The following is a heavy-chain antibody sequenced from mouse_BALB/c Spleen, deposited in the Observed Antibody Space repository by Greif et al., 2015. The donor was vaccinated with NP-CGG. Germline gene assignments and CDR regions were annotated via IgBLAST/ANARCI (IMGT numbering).Heavy chain of an antibody. CDR1: GYTFTDYY. V-gene: IGHV1-84*02. CDR3: ARRTGTEAMDY. CDR2: IYPGSGNT. J-gene: IGHJ4*01. D-gene: IGHD4-1*01. Sequence: QVQLQQSGPELVKPGASVKISCKASGYTFTDYYINWVKQKPGQGLEWIEWIYPGSGNTKYNEKFKGKATLTVDTSSSTAYMQFSSLTSEDTAVYFCARRTGTEAMDYWGQGASVTVSS.